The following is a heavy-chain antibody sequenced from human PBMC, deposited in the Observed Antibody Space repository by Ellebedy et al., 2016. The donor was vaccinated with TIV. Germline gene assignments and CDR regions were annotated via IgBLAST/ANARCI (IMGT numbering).Heavy chain of an antibody. V-gene: IGHV4-39*01. CDR3: ARLPRLHSSWYFMIDY. Sequence: SETLSLXCTVSGGSISSSSYYWGWIRQPPGKGLEWIGSIYYSGSTYYNPSLKSRVTISVDTSKNQFSLKLSSVTAADTAVYYCARLPRLHSSWYFMIDYWGQGTLVTVSS. CDR2: IYYSGST. D-gene: IGHD6-13*01. CDR1: GGSISSSSYY. J-gene: IGHJ4*02.